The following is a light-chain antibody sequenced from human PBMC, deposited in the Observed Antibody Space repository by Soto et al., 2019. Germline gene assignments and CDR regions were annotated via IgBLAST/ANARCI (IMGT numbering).Light chain of an antibody. CDR3: QAWDSSTYV. CDR1: KLGDKY. Sequence: SYELTQPTSVSVSPGQTASITCSGDKLGDKYACWYQQKPGQSPVLVIYQDSKRPSGIPERFSGSNSGNTATLTISGTQAMDEADYYCQAWDSSTYVFGTGTQLTVL. CDR2: QDS. J-gene: IGLJ1*01. V-gene: IGLV3-1*01.